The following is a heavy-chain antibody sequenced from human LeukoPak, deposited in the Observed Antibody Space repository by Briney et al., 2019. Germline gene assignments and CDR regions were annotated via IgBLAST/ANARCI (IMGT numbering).Heavy chain of an antibody. CDR2: IKQDGSEK. CDR3: ARPNDYGDYRDAFDI. J-gene: IGHJ3*02. D-gene: IGHD4-17*01. CDR1: GFTFSSYW. Sequence: GGSLRLSCAASGFTFSSYWMSWVRQAPGKGLEWVANIKQDGSEKYYVDSVKGRFTISRDNAKNSLYLQMNSLRAEDTAVYYCARPNDYGDYRDAFDIWAKGQWSPSLQ. V-gene: IGHV3-7*01.